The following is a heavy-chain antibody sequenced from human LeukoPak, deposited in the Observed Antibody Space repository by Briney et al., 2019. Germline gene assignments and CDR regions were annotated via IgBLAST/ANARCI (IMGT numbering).Heavy chain of an antibody. D-gene: IGHD1-26*01. CDR1: GGSFSYYY. CDR3: ARGGSRLTTAGDLDY. V-gene: IGHV4-34*01. CDR2: INHSGIT. J-gene: IGHJ4*02. Sequence: KSSETLSLTCAVYGGSFSYYYWSWIRQPPGKGLEWIGEINHSGITNYNPSLKSRVTISADTSRNQFSLKLSSVTAADTAVYYCARGGSRLTTAGDLDYWGQGTLVTVSS.